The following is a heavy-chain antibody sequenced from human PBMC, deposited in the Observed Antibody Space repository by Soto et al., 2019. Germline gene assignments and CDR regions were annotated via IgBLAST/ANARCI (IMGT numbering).Heavy chain of an antibody. CDR1: GFMSSSYA. J-gene: IGHJ4*02. D-gene: IGHD2-21*02. CDR2: ISGSGGST. Sequence: GGSLRLSCAVSGFMSSSYAMTWVRQAPGKGLEWVSSISGSGGSTYYSDSVRGRFTISRDNSKKMLYLEMNSLKGDDTAVYYCAKDGSWGDHYYFDNWGQGTLVTVSS. CDR3: AKDGSWGDHYYFDN. V-gene: IGHV3-23*01.